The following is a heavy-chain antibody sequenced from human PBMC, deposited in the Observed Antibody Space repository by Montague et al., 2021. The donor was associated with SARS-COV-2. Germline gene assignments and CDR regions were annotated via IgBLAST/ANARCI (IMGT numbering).Heavy chain of an antibody. J-gene: IGHJ6*02. D-gene: IGHD2-15*01. CDR3: ARFETSKFYSSGMDV. V-gene: IGHV3-21*01. Sequence: SLRLSCAASGFTFSSISMNWFRQAPAKRLEWVSSISSESAYIVYADSVRGRFTISRDNAQNLLYLHMNSLRAADPAVYSWARFETSKFYSSGMDVWGQGTTVTVSS. CDR1: GFTFSSIS. CDR2: ISSESAYI.